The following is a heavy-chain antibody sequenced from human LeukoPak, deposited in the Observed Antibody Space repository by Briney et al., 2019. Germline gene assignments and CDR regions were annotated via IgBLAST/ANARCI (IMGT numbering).Heavy chain of an antibody. CDR3: ARALVVPAAGNWFDP. J-gene: IGHJ5*02. CDR1: GFTVSSNY. D-gene: IGHD2-2*01. CDR2: IYSGGST. V-gene: IGHV3-66*01. Sequence: GGSLRLSCAASGFTVSSNYMSWVRQAPGKGLEWVPVIYSGGSTYYADSVKGRFTISRDNSKNTLYLQMNSLRAEDTAVYYCARALVVPAAGNWFDPWGQGTLVTVSS.